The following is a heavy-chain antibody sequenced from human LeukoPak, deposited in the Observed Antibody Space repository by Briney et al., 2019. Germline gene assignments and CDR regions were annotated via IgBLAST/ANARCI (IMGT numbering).Heavy chain of an antibody. D-gene: IGHD3-3*01. Sequence: GGSLRLSCAASGFTFSQFAVHWVRQAPGKGLEWVADISHDGRNTYYADSVKGRFTISRDNSKNTLYLQMNSLRTEDTAVYYCARDSNSDFWSGYYTNYFDYWGQGTLVTVSS. J-gene: IGHJ4*02. CDR1: GFTFSQFA. CDR3: ARDSNSDFWSGYYTNYFDY. CDR2: ISHDGRNT. V-gene: IGHV3-30*04.